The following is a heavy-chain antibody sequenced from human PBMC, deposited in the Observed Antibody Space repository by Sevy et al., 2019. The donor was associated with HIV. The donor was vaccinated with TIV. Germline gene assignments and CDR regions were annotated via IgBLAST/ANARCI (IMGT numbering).Heavy chain of an antibody. J-gene: IGHJ4*02. D-gene: IGHD3-3*01. CDR1: GFTFSSYW. CDR3: ARDKIRFLEWLGSASDY. CDR2: IKQDGSEK. V-gene: IGHV3-7*03. Sequence: GGSLRLSCAASGFTFSSYWMSWVRQAPGKGLEWVANIKQDGSEKYYVDSVKGRFTISRDNAKNSLYLQMNSLRAEDTAVYYCARDKIRFLEWLGSASDYWGQRTLVTDSS.